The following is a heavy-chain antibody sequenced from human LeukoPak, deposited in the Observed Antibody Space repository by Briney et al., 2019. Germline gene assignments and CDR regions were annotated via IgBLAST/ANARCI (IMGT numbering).Heavy chain of an antibody. J-gene: IGHJ4*02. CDR3: ARDGGSHDFDY. D-gene: IGHD2-15*01. CDR1: GYTFTSYY. V-gene: IGHV1-46*01. CDR2: INPSGGSP. Sequence: GASVKVSCKASGYTFTSYYMHWVRQAPGQGLEWMAIINPSGGSPNYAQKFQGRVTMTSDTSTSAVYVELSSLRSEDTAVYYCARDGGSHDFDYWGQGTLVTVSS.